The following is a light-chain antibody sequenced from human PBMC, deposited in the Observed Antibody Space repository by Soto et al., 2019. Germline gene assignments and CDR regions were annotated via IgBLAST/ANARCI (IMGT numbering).Light chain of an antibody. J-gene: IGKJ5*01. CDR2: AAS. Sequence: IQMTQSPSSLSASVGDRVTITCRASQTITSYLNWYQQKPGEAPKLLIYAASSLPSGVPSRFSGGGSGTDFTLTISSLQPEDFATYYCQQSFTFGQGTRLEIK. CDR1: QTITSY. V-gene: IGKV1-39*01. CDR3: QQSFT.